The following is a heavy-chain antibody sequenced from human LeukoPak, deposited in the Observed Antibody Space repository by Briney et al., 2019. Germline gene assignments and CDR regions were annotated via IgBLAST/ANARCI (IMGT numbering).Heavy chain of an antibody. CDR2: IKQDGYEK. J-gene: IGHJ4*02. D-gene: IGHD2-15*01. V-gene: IGHV3-7*03. Sequence: PGGSLRLSCGASGFTFVSYWMSWVRQAPGKGLEWVASIKQDGYEKYYVDSVKGRFIISIDNAKNSLYVRMNSLRAEDTAIYYCARDGYCTGGSCYADYWGPGTLVTVSS. CDR1: GFTFVSYW. CDR3: ARDGYCTGGSCYADY.